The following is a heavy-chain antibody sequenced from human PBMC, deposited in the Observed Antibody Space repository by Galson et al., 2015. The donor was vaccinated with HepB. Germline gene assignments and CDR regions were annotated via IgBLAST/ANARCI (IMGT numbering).Heavy chain of an antibody. CDR2: IKSKTDGGTT. CDR3: TTVSYYGSSGYYGDY. D-gene: IGHD3-22*01. J-gene: IGHJ4*02. Sequence: SLRLSCAASGFTFSNAWMSWVRQAPGKGLEWVGRIKSKTDGGTTDYAAPVKGRFTISRDDSKDTLYLQMNSLKTEDTAVYYCTTVSYYGSSGYYGDYWGQGTLVTVSS. V-gene: IGHV3-15*01. CDR1: GFTFSNAW.